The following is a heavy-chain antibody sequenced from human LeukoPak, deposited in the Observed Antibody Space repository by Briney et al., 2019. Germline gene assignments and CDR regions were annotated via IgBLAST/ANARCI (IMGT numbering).Heavy chain of an antibody. V-gene: IGHV3-30*02. J-gene: IGHJ1*01. CDR1: GFTFSSYG. Sequence: PGGSLRLSCAASGFTFSSYGMHWVRQAPGKGLEWVAFIRYDGSNKYYADSVRGRFTISRDNSKNTLYLQMNSLRAEDTAVYYCAKIYSRVAAAGTTEFQHWGQGTLVTVSS. CDR3: AKIYSRVAAAGTTEFQH. D-gene: IGHD6-13*01. CDR2: IRYDGSNK.